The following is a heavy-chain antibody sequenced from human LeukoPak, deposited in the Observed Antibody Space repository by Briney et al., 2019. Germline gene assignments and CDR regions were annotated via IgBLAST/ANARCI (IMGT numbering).Heavy chain of an antibody. V-gene: IGHV3-30*02. D-gene: IGHD3-22*01. J-gene: IGHJ4*02. CDR3: AKDQSYDSSGSSFDY. CDR2: IWYDGSNK. CDR1: GFTFSSYG. Sequence: PGGSLRLSCAASGFTFSSYGMHWVRQAPGKGLEWVAVIWYDGSNKYYADSVKGRFTISRDNSKNTLYLQMNSLRAEDTAVYYCAKDQSYDSSGSSFDYWGQGSLVTVSS.